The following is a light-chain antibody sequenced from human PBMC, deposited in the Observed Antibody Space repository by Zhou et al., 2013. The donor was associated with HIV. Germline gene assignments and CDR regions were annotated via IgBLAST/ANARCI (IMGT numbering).Light chain of an antibody. J-gene: IGKJ4*01. CDR1: PSLLHSNGYNY. CDR3: MQALQTPR. CDR2: LGS. Sequence: EIVMTQSPLSLPVTPGEPASISCKSSPSLLHSNGYNYLDWYLQKPGQSPQLLIYLGSYRASGVPDRFSGSGSGTSFTLKITRVKAEDVGIYYCMQALQTPRFGGGTRL. V-gene: IGKV2-28*01.